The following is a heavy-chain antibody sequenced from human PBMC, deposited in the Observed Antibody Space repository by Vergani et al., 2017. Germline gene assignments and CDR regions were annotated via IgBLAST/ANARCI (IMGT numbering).Heavy chain of an antibody. CDR1: GGSFSGYY. J-gene: IGHJ4*02. CDR2: INHSGST. CDR3: ARVGVINYYGSGS. V-gene: IGHV4-34*01. D-gene: IGHD3-10*01. Sequence: QVQLQQWGAGLLKPSETLSLTCAVYGGSFSGYYWSWIRHPPGKGLEWIGEINHSGSTNSNPSLKSRVTISVDTSKNQFSLKLSSVTAADTAVYYCARVGVINYYGSGSWGQGTLVTVSS.